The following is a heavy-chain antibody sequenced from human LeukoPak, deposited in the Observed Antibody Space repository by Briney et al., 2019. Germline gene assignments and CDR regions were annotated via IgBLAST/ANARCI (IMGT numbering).Heavy chain of an antibody. CDR1: GFTFSSYG. CDR3: AKAIEWVSRYTHFTDAYYMDV. Sequence: GGSLRLSCAASGFTFSSYGMHWVRQAPGKGLEWVAFIRYDGSNKYYADSVKGRFTISRDNSKNTLYLQMNSLRAEDTAVYYCAKAIEWVSRYTHFTDAYYMDVWGKGTTVTVSS. CDR2: IRYDGSNK. V-gene: IGHV3-30*02. J-gene: IGHJ6*03. D-gene: IGHD3-3*01.